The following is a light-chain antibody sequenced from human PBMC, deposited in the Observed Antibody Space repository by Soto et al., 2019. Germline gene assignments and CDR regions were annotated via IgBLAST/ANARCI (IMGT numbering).Light chain of an antibody. CDR1: KLGSKY. CDR2: QDS. J-gene: IGLJ1*01. V-gene: IGLV3-1*01. Sequence: SYELTQPPSVSVSPGQTASITCSGDKLGSKYVCWYQQKPGQSPVLVMYQDSQRPSGIPERFSGSNSGNTATLTISGTQAMDEADYYCQAWDSNTGVFGSGTKLTVL. CDR3: QAWDSNTGV.